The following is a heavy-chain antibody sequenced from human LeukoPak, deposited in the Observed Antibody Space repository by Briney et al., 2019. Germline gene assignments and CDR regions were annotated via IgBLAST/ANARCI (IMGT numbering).Heavy chain of an antibody. CDR1: GFTFSSYW. V-gene: IGHV3-74*01. J-gene: IGHJ2*01. D-gene: IGHD6-13*01. Sequence: GGSLRLSCAASGFTFSSYWMHWVRRAPGKGLVWVARINTDGSSTSYADSVKGRFTISRDNAKNTLYLQMNSLRAEDTAVYYCARIAAAEQMYWYFDLWGRGTLVTVSS. CDR3: ARIAAAEQMYWYFDL. CDR2: INTDGSST.